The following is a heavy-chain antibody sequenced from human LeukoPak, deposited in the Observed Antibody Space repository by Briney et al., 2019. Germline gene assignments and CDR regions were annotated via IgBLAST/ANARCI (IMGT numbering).Heavy chain of an antibody. V-gene: IGHV1-24*01. CDR3: ATPDPAHISCYNY. Sequence: ASVKVSRKVSGYTLTELFMHWVRQAPGKGLEWMGGFDPEDGETIYAQKFQGRVTMTEDTSTDTAYMELSSLRSEDTAVYYCATPDPAHISCYNYWGQGTLLTVSS. D-gene: IGHD2-15*01. J-gene: IGHJ4*02. CDR2: FDPEDGET. CDR1: GYTLTELF.